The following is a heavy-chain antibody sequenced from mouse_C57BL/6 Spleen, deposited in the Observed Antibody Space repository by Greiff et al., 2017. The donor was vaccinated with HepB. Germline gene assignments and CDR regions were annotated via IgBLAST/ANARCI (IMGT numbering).Heavy chain of an antibody. Sequence: EVKLVESGEGLVKPGGSLKLSCAASGFTFSSYAMSWVRQTPEKRLEWVAYISSGGDYIYYADTVKGRFTISRDNARNTLYLQMSSLKSEDTAMYYCTRDVVNWYWFACWGQGTLVTVSA. CDR1: GFTFSSYA. V-gene: IGHV5-9-1*02. CDR2: ISSGGDYI. CDR3: TRDVVNWYWFAC. D-gene: IGHD4-1*01. J-gene: IGHJ3*01.